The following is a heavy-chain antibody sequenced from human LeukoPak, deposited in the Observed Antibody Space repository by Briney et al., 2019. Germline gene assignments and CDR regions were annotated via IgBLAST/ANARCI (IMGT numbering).Heavy chain of an antibody. CDR3: ARDAVAGTIEYFQH. D-gene: IGHD6-19*01. CDR1: GGTFSSYA. V-gene: IGHV1-69*13. Sequence: GASVTVSCKASGGTFSSYAISWVRQAPGQGLEWMGGIIPIFGTANYAQKFQGRVTITADESTSTAYMELSSLRSGDTAVYYCARDAVAGTIEYFQHWGQGTLVTVSS. J-gene: IGHJ1*01. CDR2: IIPIFGTA.